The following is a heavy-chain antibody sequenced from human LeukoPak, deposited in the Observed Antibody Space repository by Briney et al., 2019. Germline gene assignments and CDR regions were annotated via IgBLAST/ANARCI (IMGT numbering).Heavy chain of an antibody. J-gene: IGHJ4*02. Sequence: SETLSLPCAVSGYSISSGYYWGWIRQPPGKGLEWIGSIYHSGSTYYNPSLKSRVTISIDTSKNQFSLKLSSVTAADTAVYYCAREAAAAVRVFDYWGQGTLVTVSS. CDR1: GYSISSGYY. CDR2: IYHSGST. V-gene: IGHV4-38-2*01. D-gene: IGHD6-13*01. CDR3: AREAAAAVRVFDY.